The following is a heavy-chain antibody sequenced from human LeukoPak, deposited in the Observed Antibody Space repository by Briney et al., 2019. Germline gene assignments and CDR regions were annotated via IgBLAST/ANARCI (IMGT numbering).Heavy chain of an antibody. CDR3: ARVLFMVRGVISGGAFDI. Sequence: GGSLRLSCAASGFTFSSYGMHWVRQAPGKGLEWGAVISYDGSNKYYADSVKGRFTISRDNSKNTLYLQMNSLRAEDTAVYYCARVLFMVRGVISGGAFDIWGQGTMVTVSS. J-gene: IGHJ3*02. D-gene: IGHD3-10*01. V-gene: IGHV3-30*03. CDR1: GFTFSSYG. CDR2: ISYDGSNK.